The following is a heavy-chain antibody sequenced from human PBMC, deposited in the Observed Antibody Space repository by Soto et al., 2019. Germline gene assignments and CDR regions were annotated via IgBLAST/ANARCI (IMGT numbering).Heavy chain of an antibody. V-gene: IGHV1-69*13. CDR1: GGTFSSYA. J-gene: IGHJ5*02. CDR2: IIPIFGTA. CDR3: AGVPAQPSGYPNWFDP. D-gene: IGHD3-22*01. Sequence: SVKVSCKASGGTFSSYAISWVRQAPGQGLEWMGGIIPIFGTANYAQKFQGRVTITADESTSTAYMELSSLRSEDTAVYYCAGVPAQPSGYPNWFDPWGQGTLVTVSS.